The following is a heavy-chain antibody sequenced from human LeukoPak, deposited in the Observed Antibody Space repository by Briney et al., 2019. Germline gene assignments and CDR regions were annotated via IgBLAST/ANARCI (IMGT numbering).Heavy chain of an antibody. D-gene: IGHD4-23*01. V-gene: IGHV3-30*18. Sequence: PGGSLRLSCAASEFSFDDYAMHWLRQAPGKGLEWVAVISYDGSNKYYADSVKGRFTISRDNSKNTLYLQMNSLRAEDTAVYYCAKDPTAGWGYGGNRHYFDYWGQGTLVTVSS. J-gene: IGHJ4*02. CDR3: AKDPTAGWGYGGNRHYFDY. CDR2: ISYDGSNK. CDR1: EFSFDDYA.